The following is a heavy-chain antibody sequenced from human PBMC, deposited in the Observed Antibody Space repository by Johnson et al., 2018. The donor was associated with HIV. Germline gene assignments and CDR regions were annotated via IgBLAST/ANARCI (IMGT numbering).Heavy chain of an antibody. D-gene: IGHD6-13*01. CDR1: GFTFSDYY. J-gene: IGHJ3*02. CDR3: ARGWGFDDSSWPMEMGGAVDI. CDR2: ISSRGSTI. Sequence: QVQLVESGGGLVQPGGSLRLSCAASGFTFSDYYMSWIRQAPGKGLEWVSYISSRGSTIYYADSVKGRFTISRDNSKNTLYLQMNSLRAEDTAVYYCARGWGFDDSSWPMEMGGAVDIWGQGTMVTVSS. V-gene: IGHV3-11*04.